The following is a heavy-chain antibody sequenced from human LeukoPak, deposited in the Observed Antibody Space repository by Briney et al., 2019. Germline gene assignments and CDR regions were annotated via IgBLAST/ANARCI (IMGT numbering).Heavy chain of an antibody. V-gene: IGHV4-59*01. D-gene: IGHD6-19*01. CDR1: GGSISSYY. CDR3: ARVDSSGRGFDP. J-gene: IGHJ5*02. CDR2: IYYSGST. Sequence: PSETLSLTCTVSGGSISSYYWSWIRQPPGKGLEWIGYIYYSGSTNYNPSLKSRVTISVDTSKNQFSLKLSSVTAADTAVYFCARVDSSGRGFDPWGQGTLVTVSS.